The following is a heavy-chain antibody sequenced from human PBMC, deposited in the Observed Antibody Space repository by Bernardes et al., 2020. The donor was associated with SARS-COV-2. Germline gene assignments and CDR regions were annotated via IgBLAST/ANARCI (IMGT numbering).Heavy chain of an antibody. Sequence: SGPTLVKPTQTLTLTCTFSGFSLSTSGGGVGWIRQPPGKALAWLALIYWDDDKRYSPSLKSRLTITKDTSKNQVVLTMTNMDPVDTATYYCAHRLGIVGAAYFDYWGQGTLVTVSS. J-gene: IGHJ4*02. D-gene: IGHD1-26*01. CDR1: GFSLSTSGGG. CDR2: IYWDDDK. V-gene: IGHV2-5*02. CDR3: AHRLGIVGAAYFDY.